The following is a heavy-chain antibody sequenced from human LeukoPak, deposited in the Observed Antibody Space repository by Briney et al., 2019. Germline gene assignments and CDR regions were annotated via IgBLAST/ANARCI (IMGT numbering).Heavy chain of an antibody. CDR3: ARQDGNSKYYFDY. D-gene: IGHD1-1*01. J-gene: IGHJ4*02. Sequence: GESLKISFKGSGXSFTYYCIGWVRQMPGKGREWMGIIYPGDSDTRYRPSFQGQVTISVDKSISTAYLQWSSLKASDTAMYYCARQDGNSKYYFDYWGQGTLVTVSS. CDR2: IYPGDSDT. V-gene: IGHV5-51*01. CDR1: GXSFTYYC.